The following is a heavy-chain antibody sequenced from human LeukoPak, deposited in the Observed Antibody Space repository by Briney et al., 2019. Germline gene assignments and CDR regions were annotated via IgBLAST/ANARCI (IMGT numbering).Heavy chain of an antibody. CDR2: IYYSGST. V-gene: IGHV4-39*07. J-gene: IGHJ4*02. CDR3: ARAKHYYDSSGYYQPYYFDY. CDR1: GGSISSSSYY. Sequence: SETLSLTCTVSGGSISSSSYYWGWIRQPPGKGLEWIGSIYYSGSTYYNPSLKSRVTISVDTSKNQFSLKLSSVTAADTAVYYCARAKHYYDSSGYYQPYYFDYWGQGTLVTVSS. D-gene: IGHD3-22*01.